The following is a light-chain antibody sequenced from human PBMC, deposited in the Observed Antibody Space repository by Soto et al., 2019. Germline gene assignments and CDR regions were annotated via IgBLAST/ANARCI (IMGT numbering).Light chain of an antibody. CDR2: SAS. J-gene: IGKJ1*01. Sequence: IVMTQSPATLSVSPGERATLSCRASQSLSINLAWYQQKPGQAPRLLIYSASTRATGIPSRFSGSGSGTEFTLTISSLQSEDFAVYYCQQYNNWPVFGQGTKVDIK. CDR1: QSLSIN. V-gene: IGKV3-15*01. CDR3: QQYNNWPV.